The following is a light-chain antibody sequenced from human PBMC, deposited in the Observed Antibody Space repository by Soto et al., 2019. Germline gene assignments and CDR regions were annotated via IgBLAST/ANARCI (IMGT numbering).Light chain of an antibody. V-gene: IGKV1-27*01. CDR3: QKYNSAPNT. CDR2: DAS. CDR1: QDISNY. Sequence: DIQMTQSPSSLSASVGDRVTITCRASQDISNYLAWYQQKPGKVSKVLIYDASTLQTRVQSRFSGSGFGTCFTLTINSLQPEEVATYYCQKYNSAPNTFGLGTRLPMK. J-gene: IGKJ2*01.